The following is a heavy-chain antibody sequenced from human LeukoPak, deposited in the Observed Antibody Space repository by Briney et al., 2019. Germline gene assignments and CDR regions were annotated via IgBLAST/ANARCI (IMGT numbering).Heavy chain of an antibody. CDR1: GYTLTSYG. V-gene: IGHV1-18*01. J-gene: IGHJ4*02. CDR3: ARDIRVGYCSSTSCYFLDY. D-gene: IGHD2-2*03. CDR2: ISAYNGNT. Sequence: ASVKVSCKASGYTLTSYGISGVRQAPGQGLEWMGWISAYNGNTNYAQKLQGRVTMTTDTSTSTAYMELRSRRSDDTAVYYCARDIRVGYCSSTSCYFLDYWGQGTLVTVSS.